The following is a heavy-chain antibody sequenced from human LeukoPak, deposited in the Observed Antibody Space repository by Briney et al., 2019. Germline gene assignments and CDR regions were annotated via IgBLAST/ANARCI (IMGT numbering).Heavy chain of an antibody. CDR3: ARDPSNTSGWYQYFDA. J-gene: IGHJ2*01. Sequence: GASVKVSCKASGYTFTHHGIAWIRQSPGHGLEWLGWISCYNGDTIYAQKFQGRVSLSTEKSASTVYMELRSLTSDDTAVYYCARDPSNTSGWYQYFDAWGRGTLVSVSS. D-gene: IGHD6-19*01. CDR1: GYTFTHHG. CDR2: ISCYNGDT. V-gene: IGHV1-18*01.